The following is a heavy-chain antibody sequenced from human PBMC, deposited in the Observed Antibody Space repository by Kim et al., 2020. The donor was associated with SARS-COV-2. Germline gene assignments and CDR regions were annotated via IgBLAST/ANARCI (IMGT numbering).Heavy chain of an antibody. Sequence: GGSLRLSCAASGFTFSSYGMHWVRQAPGKGLEWVSVISYDGSSKYYADSVKGRFTISRDNSKNTLYLQMNSLRAEDTAVYYCAKGISRYVDFSEAGMDV. V-gene: IGHV3-30*18. CDR2: ISYDGSSK. CDR3: AKGISRYVDFSEAGMDV. D-gene: IGHD3-9*01. J-gene: IGHJ6*01. CDR1: GFTFSSYG.